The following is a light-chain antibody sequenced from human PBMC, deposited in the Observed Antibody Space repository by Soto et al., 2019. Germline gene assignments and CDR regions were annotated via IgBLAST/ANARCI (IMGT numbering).Light chain of an antibody. V-gene: IGKV1-33*01. J-gene: IGKJ3*01. CDR3: QQYDNLPPKVT. CDR1: QDISNY. Sequence: DIQMTQSPSSLSASVGDRVTITCQASQDISNYLNWYQQKPGKAPKLLIYDASNLETGVPSRFSGSGSWTDFTCTISSLQPEDIATYYYQQYDNLPPKVTFGPGTKVDIK. CDR2: DAS.